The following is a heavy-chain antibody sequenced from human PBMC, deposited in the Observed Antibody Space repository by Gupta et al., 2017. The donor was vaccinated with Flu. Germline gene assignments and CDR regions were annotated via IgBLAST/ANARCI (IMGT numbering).Heavy chain of an antibody. V-gene: IGHV3-74*03. CDR1: GFNFSSSY. D-gene: IGHD4-17*01. CDR3: ATVTSGC. Sequence: EMQLVESGGGLVQPGGSLRLSCAASGFNFSSSYLQWVRQAPGKGLVWVSRINPDGSSTTYAESVKGRFTISRDNAKNTLYLQMNSLGDDDTAVYYCATVTSGCWGQGTLVTVSS. CDR2: INPDGSST. J-gene: IGHJ4*02.